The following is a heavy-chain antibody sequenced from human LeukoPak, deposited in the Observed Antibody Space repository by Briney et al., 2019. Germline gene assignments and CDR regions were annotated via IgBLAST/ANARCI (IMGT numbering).Heavy chain of an antibody. D-gene: IGHD3-22*01. Sequence: KISCKASGGTFSSYAISWVRQAPGQGLEWMGGIIPMFGTANYAQKLQGRVTITTDESTSTVYMELSSLRSEDTAVYYCTSRDGGRYDSSAYYYWGQGTLVTVSS. CDR3: TSRDGGRYDSSAYYY. CDR1: GGTFSSYA. V-gene: IGHV1-69*05. J-gene: IGHJ4*02. CDR2: IIPMFGTA.